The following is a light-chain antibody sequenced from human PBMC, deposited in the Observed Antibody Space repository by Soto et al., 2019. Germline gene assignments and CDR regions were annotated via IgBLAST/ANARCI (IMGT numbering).Light chain of an antibody. Sequence: EIVMTQSPATLSVSPGERATLSCRASQSVSSNLAWYQQKPGQAPRLLIYGASTRATGIPARFSGSGSGTEVTLTISSLQSADFAVYSSQQDNNWPQTFGKGTKVDI. CDR1: QSVSSN. CDR3: QQDNNWPQT. V-gene: IGKV3-15*01. J-gene: IGKJ1*01. CDR2: GAS.